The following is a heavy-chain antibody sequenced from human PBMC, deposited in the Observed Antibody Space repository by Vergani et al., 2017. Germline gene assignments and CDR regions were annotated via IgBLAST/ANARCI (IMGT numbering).Heavy chain of an antibody. Sequence: QVQLVQSGAEVKKPGASVKVSCKASGYTFTSYYMHWVRQAPGQGLEWMGWINPNSGGTNYAQKFQGRVTMTRDKSISTAYLQWSSLKASDTAMYYCARLDYGSGSYYIGEYYFDYWGQGTLVTVSS. D-gene: IGHD3-10*01. CDR2: INPNSGGT. J-gene: IGHJ4*02. CDR1: GYTFTSYY. V-gene: IGHV1-2*02. CDR3: ARLDYGSGSYYIGEYYFDY.